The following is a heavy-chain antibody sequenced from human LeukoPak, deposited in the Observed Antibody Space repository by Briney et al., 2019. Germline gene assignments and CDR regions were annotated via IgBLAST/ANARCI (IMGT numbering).Heavy chain of an antibody. Sequence: PGGSLRLSCAASGFTFSSYAMHWVRQAPGKGLEWVAVISYDGSNKYYADSMKGRFTISRDNSKNTLYLQMNSLRAEDTAVYYCAKPPNFWSGYHDYWGQGTLVTVSS. J-gene: IGHJ4*02. CDR3: AKPPNFWSGYHDY. CDR2: ISYDGSNK. D-gene: IGHD3-3*01. CDR1: GFTFSSYA. V-gene: IGHV3-30-3*02.